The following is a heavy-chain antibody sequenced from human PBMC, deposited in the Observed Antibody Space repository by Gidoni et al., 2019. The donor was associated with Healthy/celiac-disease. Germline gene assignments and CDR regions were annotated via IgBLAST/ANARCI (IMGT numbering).Heavy chain of an antibody. Sequence: EIQLVESGAGLVQPGRSRRLSFAPSGFTFHEYAIAWVRPVPGTGMEWVSGMSWKSVYMGYADSVKGRFTISRDNAKTYLYLQMNCLRAEDTAVHSCVKDKVSRRAIVTGNDAFDIWGQGTMVTVSS. CDR1: GFTFHEYA. J-gene: IGHJ3*02. CDR3: VKDKVSRRAIVTGNDAFDI. D-gene: IGHD3-9*01. V-gene: IGHV3-9*01. CDR2: MSWKSVYM.